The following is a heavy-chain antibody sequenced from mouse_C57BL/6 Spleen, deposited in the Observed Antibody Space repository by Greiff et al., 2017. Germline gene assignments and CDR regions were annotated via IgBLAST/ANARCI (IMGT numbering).Heavy chain of an antibody. V-gene: IGHV1-64*01. CDR1: GYTFTSYW. Sequence: QVQLQQPGAELVKPGASVKLSCKASGYTFTSYWMHWVKQRPGQGLEWIGMIHPNSGSTNYNEKFNSKATLTVDKSSSTAYMQLSSLTSEDSAVYYCARHYGYDGYAMDYWGQGTSVTVSS. J-gene: IGHJ4*01. CDR3: ARHYGYDGYAMDY. D-gene: IGHD2-2*01. CDR2: IHPNSGST.